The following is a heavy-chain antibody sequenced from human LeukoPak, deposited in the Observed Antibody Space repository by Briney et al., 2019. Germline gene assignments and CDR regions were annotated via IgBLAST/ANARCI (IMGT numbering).Heavy chain of an antibody. V-gene: IGHV4-38-2*02. CDR1: GYSISSGYY. CDR2: IYHSGST. Sequence: PSETLSLTCAVSGYSISSGYYWGWIRQPPGKGLEWIGSIYHSGSTNYNPSLKSRVTMSVDTSKNQFSLKLSSVAAADTAVYYCARDGAGKDYYYYMDVWGKGTTVTVSS. CDR3: ARDGAGKDYYYYMDV. J-gene: IGHJ6*03. D-gene: IGHD6-13*01.